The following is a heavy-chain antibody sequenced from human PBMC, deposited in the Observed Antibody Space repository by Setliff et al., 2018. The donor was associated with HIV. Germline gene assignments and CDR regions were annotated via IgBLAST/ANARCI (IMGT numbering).Heavy chain of an antibody. CDR3: AREAGYGEQWLISGFP. V-gene: IGHV3-66*02. J-gene: IGHJ5*02. Sequence: GGSLRLSCAAFGFTFSSYGMSWVRQAPGKGLEWVSVIYSGYSTYYADSVKGRFTISRDNSKNTLYLQMNSLRVDDTAVYYCAREAGYGEQWLISGFPWGQGTLVTVSS. D-gene: IGHD6-19*01. CDR1: GFTFSSYG. CDR2: IYSGYST.